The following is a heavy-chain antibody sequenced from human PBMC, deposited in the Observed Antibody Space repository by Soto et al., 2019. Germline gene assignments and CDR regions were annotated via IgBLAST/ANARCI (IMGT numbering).Heavy chain of an antibody. J-gene: IGHJ4*01. CDR1: GYTFSNFG. CDR2: ISPNNEKT. V-gene: IGHV1-18*01. CDR3: TRDARFDAIYTGYFVNDF. Sequence: ASVKVSCKASGYTFSNFGISWVRQAPGQGLEWMGWISPNNEKTKIAQRFQGRVTMTTDISTSTSYLELRGLTSDDTAVYFCTRDARFDAIYTGYFVNDFWGLG. D-gene: IGHD3-9*01.